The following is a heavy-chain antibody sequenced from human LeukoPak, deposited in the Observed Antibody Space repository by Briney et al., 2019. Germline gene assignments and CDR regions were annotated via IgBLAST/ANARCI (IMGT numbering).Heavy chain of an antibody. CDR3: ARVVTSGALFDY. Sequence: ASVKVSCKASGYTFTSDYLHWVRQAPGQGLEWMGIINPSGGSTSYAQNFQGRVTMTRDTSTSTVYMELSSLRSEDTAVYYCARVVTSGALFDYWGQGTLVTVSS. D-gene: IGHD3-10*01. CDR1: GYTFTSDY. CDR2: INPSGGST. V-gene: IGHV1-46*01. J-gene: IGHJ4*02.